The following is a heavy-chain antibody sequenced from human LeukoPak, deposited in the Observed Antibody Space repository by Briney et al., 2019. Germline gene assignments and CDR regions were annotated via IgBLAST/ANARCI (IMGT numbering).Heavy chain of an antibody. CDR1: GFTFSSYA. J-gene: IGHJ4*02. V-gene: IGHV3-64*01. D-gene: IGHD1-7*01. CDR3: ARDQLELPSGPSDY. Sequence: GGSLRLSCAASGFTFSSYAMHWVRQAPGKGLEYVSAISSNGGSTYYANSVKGRFTISRDNSKNTLYLQMGSLRAEDMAVYYCARDQLELPSGPSDYWGQGTLVTVSS. CDR2: ISSNGGST.